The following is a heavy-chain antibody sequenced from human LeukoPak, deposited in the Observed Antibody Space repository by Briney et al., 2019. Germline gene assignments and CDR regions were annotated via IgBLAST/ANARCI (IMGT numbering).Heavy chain of an antibody. J-gene: IGHJ3*02. CDR1: GYTFTGYY. CDR2: INPNSGGT. V-gene: IGHV1-2*02. D-gene: IGHD6-6*01. Sequence: ASVKVSCKASGYTFTGYYMHWVRQAPGQGLEWMGWINPNSGGTNYAQKFQGRVTITADESTSTAYMELSSLRSEDTAVYYCARGSGSSDAFDIWGQGTMVTVSS. CDR3: ARGSGSSDAFDI.